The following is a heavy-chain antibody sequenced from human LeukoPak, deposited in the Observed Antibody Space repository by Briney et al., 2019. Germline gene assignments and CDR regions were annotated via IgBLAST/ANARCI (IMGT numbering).Heavy chain of an antibody. CDR1: GFTFSSYA. CDR3: AKEGDIVVVPAANPDY. CDR2: ISGSGGST. V-gene: IGHV3-23*01. J-gene: IGHJ4*02. Sequence: GGSLRLSCAASGFTFSSYAMSWVRQAPGKGLEWVSAISGSGGSTYCADSVKGRFTISRDNPKNTLYLQMNSLRAEDTAVYYCAKEGDIVVVPAANPDYWGQGTLVTVSS. D-gene: IGHD2-2*01.